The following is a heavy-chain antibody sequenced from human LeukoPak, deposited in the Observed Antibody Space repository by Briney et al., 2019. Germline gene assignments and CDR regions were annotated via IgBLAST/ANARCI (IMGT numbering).Heavy chain of an antibody. J-gene: IGHJ6*03. Sequence: GGSLRLSCAASGFTFSDYYMTWIRQAPGKGLEWVSYISGSGNIIDYADSVKGRFTISRDNAKNSLYLQMNSLRAEDTAVYYCARLGHSYYYYYYMDVWGKGTTVTISS. CDR2: ISGSGNII. D-gene: IGHD4-23*01. CDR1: GFTFSDYY. CDR3: ARLGHSYYYYYYMDV. V-gene: IGHV3-11*04.